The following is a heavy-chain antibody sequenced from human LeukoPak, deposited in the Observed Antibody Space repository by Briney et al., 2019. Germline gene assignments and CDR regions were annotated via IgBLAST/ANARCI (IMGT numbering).Heavy chain of an antibody. Sequence: GGSLRLSCAASGFSFCGYALHWVRQAPGKGLEWVASISWNSGDIVHADSVKGRFTISRDNAKNSLYLQMDSLRTEDTALYYCVKSGGYATAIRYFDLWGRGTLVTVSS. J-gene: IGHJ2*01. CDR2: ISWNSGDI. CDR3: VKSGGYATAIRYFDL. CDR1: GFSFCGYA. V-gene: IGHV3-9*01. D-gene: IGHD2-21*02.